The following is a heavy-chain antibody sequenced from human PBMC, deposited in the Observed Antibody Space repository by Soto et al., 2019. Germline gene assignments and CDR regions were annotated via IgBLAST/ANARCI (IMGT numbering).Heavy chain of an antibody. V-gene: IGHV3-30-3*01. CDR1: GFTFSSYA. Sequence: GGSLRLSCAASGFTFSSYAMHWVRQAPGKGLEWVAVISYDGSNKYYADSVKGRFTISRDNSKNTLYLQMNSLRAEDTAVCYCATHKDYYASSGYYGYWGQGTLVTVSS. D-gene: IGHD3-22*01. CDR3: ATHKDYYASSGYYGY. J-gene: IGHJ4*02. CDR2: ISYDGSNK.